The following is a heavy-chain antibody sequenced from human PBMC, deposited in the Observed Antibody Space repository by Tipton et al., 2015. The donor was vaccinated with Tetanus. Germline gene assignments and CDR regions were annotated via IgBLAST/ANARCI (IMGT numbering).Heavy chain of an antibody. V-gene: IGHV3-23*01. D-gene: IGHD3-10*01. CDR3: ARWLAGSITELDY. Sequence: SLRLSCAASGFTFSNYAMIWVRQSPGKGLEWVSSISAIGRNTYYADTVNGRFTSSRDTSKNIHYLEMSSLRAEDTAVYYCARWLAGSITELDYWGQGTLVAVSS. CDR1: GFTFSNYA. J-gene: IGHJ4*02. CDR2: ISAIGRNT.